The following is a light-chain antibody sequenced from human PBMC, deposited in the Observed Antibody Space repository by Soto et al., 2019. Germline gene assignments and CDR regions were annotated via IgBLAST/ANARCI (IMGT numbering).Light chain of an antibody. CDR1: QSLRNN. J-gene: IGKJ1*01. Sequence: EIVLTQSPATLSLSPGARAPLSCRASQSLRNNLAWYQHKPGQAPRLLIYDASSRATGIPARFSGSGSGTDFTLTIASLEPEDFAVYYCQHRSDSWTFGQGTKVDIK. CDR3: QHRSDSWT. CDR2: DAS. V-gene: IGKV3-11*01.